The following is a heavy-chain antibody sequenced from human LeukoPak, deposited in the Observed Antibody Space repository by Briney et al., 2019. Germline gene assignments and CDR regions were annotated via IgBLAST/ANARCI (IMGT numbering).Heavy chain of an antibody. V-gene: IGHV4-34*01. Sequence: SETLSLTCAVYGGSFSGYYWSWIRQPPGKGLEWIGEINHSGSTNYNPSLKSRVTISVDTSKNQFSLKLSSVTAADTAVYYCARLSRRGYSYGCGRWGQGTLVTVSS. J-gene: IGHJ4*02. CDR3: ARLSRRGYSYGCGR. CDR1: GGSFSGYY. CDR2: INHSGST. D-gene: IGHD5-18*01.